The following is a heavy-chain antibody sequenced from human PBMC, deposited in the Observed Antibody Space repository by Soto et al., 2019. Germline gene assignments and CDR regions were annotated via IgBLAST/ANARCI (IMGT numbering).Heavy chain of an antibody. CDR2: IYYSGST. CDR3: ARDLLTGYRWGGRMDV. V-gene: IGHV4-39*02. D-gene: IGHD3-9*01. CDR1: GGSISSSSYY. Sequence: SETLSLTCTVSGGSISSSSYYWGWIRQPPGKGLEWIGSIYYSGSTYYNPSLKSRVTISVDTSKNQFSLKLSSVTAADTAVYYCARDLLTGYRWGGRMDVWGQGTTVTVSS. J-gene: IGHJ6*02.